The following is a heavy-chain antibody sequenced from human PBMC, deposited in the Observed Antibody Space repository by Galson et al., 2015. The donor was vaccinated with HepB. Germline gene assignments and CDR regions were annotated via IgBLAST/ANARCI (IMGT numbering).Heavy chain of an antibody. D-gene: IGHD4-23*01. CDR2: INPSDGST. V-gene: IGHV1-46*02. J-gene: IGHJ4*02. CDR3: ARERNGGKATTFHF. CDR1: GYRFNSYY. Sequence: SVKVSCKASGYRFNSYYIHWVRQAPGQGLEWLGIINPSDGSTTYAKKFRGRVTMIRDTSTTTVHMELSSLISDDTAVYYCARERNGGKATTFHFWGQGTLVIVSS.